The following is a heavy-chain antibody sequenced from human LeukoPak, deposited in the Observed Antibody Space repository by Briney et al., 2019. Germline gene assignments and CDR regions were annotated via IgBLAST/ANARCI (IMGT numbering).Heavy chain of an antibody. V-gene: IGHV4-30-2*01. D-gene: IGHD1-14*01. CDR3: ARIAPWTTRGYFDY. CDR1: GGSISSGGYS. CDR2: IYHSGST. J-gene: IGHJ4*02. Sequence: PSQTLSLTCAVSGGSISSGGYSWSWIRQPPGKGLEWIGYIYHSGSTYYNPSLKSRVTISVDRSKNQFSLKLSSVTAADTAVYYCARIAPWTTRGYFDYWGQGTLVTVSS.